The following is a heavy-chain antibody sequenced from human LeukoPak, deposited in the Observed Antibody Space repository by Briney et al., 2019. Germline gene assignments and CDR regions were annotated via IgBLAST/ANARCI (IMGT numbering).Heavy chain of an antibody. J-gene: IGHJ4*01. CDR3: ARSTYYCGSGSYYNEY. Sequence: GASVKVSFKASGYTFTSYDINWVRQATGQGLEWMGWMNPNSGNTGYSQKFQGRVTMTRNTSISTAYMELSSLRSEDTAVYYCARSTYYCGSGSYYNEYWGQGTLVTVSS. D-gene: IGHD3-10*01. CDR2: MNPNSGNT. CDR1: GYTFTSYD. V-gene: IGHV1-8*01.